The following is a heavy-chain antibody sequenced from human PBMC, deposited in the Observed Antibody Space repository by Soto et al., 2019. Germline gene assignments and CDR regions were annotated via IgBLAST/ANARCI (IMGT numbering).Heavy chain of an antibody. Sequence: ASVKVSCKASGYTFTGYYMHWVRQAPGQGLEWMGWINPNRGGTNYAQKFQGWVTMTRDTSISTAYMGLGRLRSDDTAVYYCARDLGRKTLSSSWEYYFDYWGQGTLVTVSS. D-gene: IGHD6-13*01. V-gene: IGHV1-2*04. CDR1: GYTFTGYY. CDR2: INPNRGGT. J-gene: IGHJ4*02. CDR3: ARDLGRKTLSSSWEYYFDY.